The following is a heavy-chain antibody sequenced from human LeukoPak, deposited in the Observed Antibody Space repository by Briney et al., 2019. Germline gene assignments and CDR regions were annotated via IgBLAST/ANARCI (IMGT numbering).Heavy chain of an antibody. J-gene: IGHJ6*02. D-gene: IGHD3-10*01. CDR3: AREVVNFHGSGSFSPRQDYYGMDV. CDR2: ISAHNGNT. V-gene: IGHV1-18*01. CDR1: GHSFGNYG. Sequence: GASVKVSCKASGHSFGNYGFSWVRRAPGQGLEWMGSISAHNGNTNFAQKFQGGVTMTTDTSTTTAYMELRSLSSDDTAVYYCAREVVNFHGSGSFSPRQDYYGMDVWGQGTTVIVSS.